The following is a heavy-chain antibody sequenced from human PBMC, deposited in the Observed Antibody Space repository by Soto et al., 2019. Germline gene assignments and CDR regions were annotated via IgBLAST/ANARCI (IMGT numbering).Heavy chain of an antibody. J-gene: IGHJ4*02. CDR3: ARDYPYYGYAGCDY. D-gene: IGHD3-10*01. CDR2: IKQDGSEK. V-gene: IGHV3-7*05. CDR1: GFTFSSYW. Sequence: GGSLRLSCAASGFTFSSYWMSWVRQAPGKGLEWVANIKQDGSEKYYVDSVKGRFTISRDNAKNSLYLQMNSLRAEDTAVYYCARDYPYYGYAGCDYWGQGTLVTVSS.